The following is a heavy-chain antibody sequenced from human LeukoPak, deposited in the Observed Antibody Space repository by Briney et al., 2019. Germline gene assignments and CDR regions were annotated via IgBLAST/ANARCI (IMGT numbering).Heavy chain of an antibody. D-gene: IGHD2-15*01. CDR2: INHSGST. CDR1: GESFSGYY. CDR3: ARHTGYCSGGSCRDYGMDV. J-gene: IGHJ6*02. Sequence: SETLSLTCAVYGESFSGYYWSWIRQPPGKGLEWIGEINHSGSTNYNPSPKSRVTISVDTSKNQFSLKLSSVTAADTAVYYCARHTGYCSGGSCRDYGMDVWGQGTTVTVSS. V-gene: IGHV4-34*01.